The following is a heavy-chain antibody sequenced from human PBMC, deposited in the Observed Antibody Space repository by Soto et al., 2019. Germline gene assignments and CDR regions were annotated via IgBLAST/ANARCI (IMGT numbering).Heavy chain of an antibody. Sequence: QVQLVQSGAEVKKPGASVNVSCKASGYTFTVDYMHWVRQAPGQGLEGMGWINPKSGGTMYPQKFQGRVTMTWDTSISTAYMALTRLRSDDTAVYYCARDLAKGGGSAGFDYWGQGTLVTVSS. V-gene: IGHV1-2*02. CDR1: GYTFTVDY. CDR3: ARDLAKGGGSAGFDY. CDR2: INPKSGGT. D-gene: IGHD1-26*01. J-gene: IGHJ4*02.